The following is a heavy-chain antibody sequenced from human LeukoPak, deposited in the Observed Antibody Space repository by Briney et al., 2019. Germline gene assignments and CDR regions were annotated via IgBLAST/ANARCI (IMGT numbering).Heavy chain of an antibody. CDR1: GFTFSSYS. D-gene: IGHD6-13*01. CDR3: ARVGSSSWYEIGYFDY. Sequence: GGSLRLSCAASGFTFSSYSMNWVRQAPGKGLEWVSSISSSSSYIYYAVSVKGRFTISRDNDKNSLYLQMNSLRAEDTAVYYCARVGSSSWYEIGYFDYWGQGTLVTVSS. CDR2: ISSSSSYI. V-gene: IGHV3-21*01. J-gene: IGHJ4*02.